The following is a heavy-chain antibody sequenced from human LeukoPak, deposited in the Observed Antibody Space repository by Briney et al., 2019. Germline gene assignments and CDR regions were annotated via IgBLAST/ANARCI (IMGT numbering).Heavy chain of an antibody. J-gene: IGHJ4*02. CDR1: GFTFSSYV. V-gene: IGHV3-30-3*01. Sequence: GGSLRLSCVASGFTFSSYVMHWVRQAPGKGLEWVGFISYDGGNKYHADSVKGRFTISRDNSKNTLYLQMNSLRVEDTAVYYCARGYGGNGGDWGQGTLVTVSS. D-gene: IGHD4-23*01. CDR2: ISYDGGNK. CDR3: ARGYGGNGGD.